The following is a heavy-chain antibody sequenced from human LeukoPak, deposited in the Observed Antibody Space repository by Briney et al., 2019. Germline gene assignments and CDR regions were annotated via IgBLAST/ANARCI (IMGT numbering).Heavy chain of an antibody. D-gene: IGHD1-26*01. Sequence: GESLKISCKGSGYSFTTYWIGWVRQMPGKGLEWMGIIYPGDSDTRYSPSFQGQVIISADKSISTAYLQWSSLKASDTAMYYCARHQIVGATRSPFDYWGQGTLVTVSS. V-gene: IGHV5-51*01. CDR3: ARHQIVGATRSPFDY. CDR2: IYPGDSDT. CDR1: GYSFTTYW. J-gene: IGHJ4*02.